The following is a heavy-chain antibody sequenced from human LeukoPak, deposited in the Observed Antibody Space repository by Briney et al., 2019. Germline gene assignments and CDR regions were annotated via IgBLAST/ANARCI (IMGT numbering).Heavy chain of an antibody. CDR3: ARYTYGAPNGYCDL. V-gene: IGHV1-18*01. CDR1: GYTFTSYG. CDR2: ISAYNGNT. J-gene: IGHJ2*01. D-gene: IGHD4-17*01. Sequence: GASVKVSCKASGYTFTSYGISWVRQAPGQGLEWMGWISAYNGNTNYAQKLQGRVTMTTDTSTSTAQKELRTLRCDDAAVDYGARYTYGAPNGYCDLGGGGTLVTVST.